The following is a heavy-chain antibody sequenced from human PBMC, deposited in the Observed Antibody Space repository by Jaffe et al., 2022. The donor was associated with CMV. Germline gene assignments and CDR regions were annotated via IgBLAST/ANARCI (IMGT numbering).Heavy chain of an antibody. CDR3: STGLGRVPSGY. D-gene: IGHD3-16*01. V-gene: IGHV3-48*03. Sequence: EVQLVESGGGLVQPGGSLRLSCAASGFTFSSNEMNWVRQAPGKGLEWVSYISGSGSTIYYEGSVKGRFTISRDNAKSSLYLQMNSLRAEDTAVYYCSTGLGRVPSGYWGQGTLVTVSA. CDR1: GFTFSSNE. CDR2: ISGSGSTI. J-gene: IGHJ4*02.